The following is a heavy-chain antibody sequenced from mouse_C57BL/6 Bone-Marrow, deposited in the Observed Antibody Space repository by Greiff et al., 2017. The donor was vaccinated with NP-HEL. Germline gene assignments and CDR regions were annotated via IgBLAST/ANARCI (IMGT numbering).Heavy chain of an antibody. J-gene: IGHJ4*01. CDR3: AGGYYDYDGAMGY. Sequence: QVQLKQSGAELARPGASVKLSCKASGYTFTSYGISWVKQRTGQGLEWIGEIYPRSGNTYYNEKFKGKATLTADKSSSTAYMELRSLTSEDSAVYFCAGGYYDYDGAMGYWDQGTSVTVSS. D-gene: IGHD2-4*01. CDR1: GYTFTSYG. CDR2: IYPRSGNT. V-gene: IGHV1-81*01.